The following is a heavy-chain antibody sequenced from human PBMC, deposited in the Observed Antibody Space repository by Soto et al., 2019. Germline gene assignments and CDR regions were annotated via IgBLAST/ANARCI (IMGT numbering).Heavy chain of an antibody. Sequence: QVQLVQSGAELKTPGASVRVSCRGSGYAFTTYAIHWLRQAPGQRLEGLGWINAGNGDTKYSEKMQGRVTITRDTFANTAYIELSSLGFEDTAVYFCAKGSVVVVPPTVGAFGLDYWGQGTQVTVSS. CDR2: INAGNGDT. D-gene: IGHD2-21*01. CDR3: AKGSVVVVPPTVGAFGLDY. CDR1: GYAFTTYA. J-gene: IGHJ4*02. V-gene: IGHV1-3*01.